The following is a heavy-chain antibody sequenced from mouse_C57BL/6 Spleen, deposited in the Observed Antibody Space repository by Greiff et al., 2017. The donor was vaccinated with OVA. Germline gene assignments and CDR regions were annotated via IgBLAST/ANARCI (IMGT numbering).Heavy chain of an antibody. V-gene: IGHV14-1*01. CDR1: GFNITDYY. CDR3: TTGGYWYFDV. J-gene: IGHJ1*03. D-gene: IGHD1-1*02. CDR2: IDPADGDT. Sequence: EVQLQQSGAELVRPGASVKLSCTASGFNITDYYMHWVKQRPEQGLEWIGRIDPADGDTEYAPKFQGKATMTAVTSSNTAYLQLSSLTSEDTAVYDCTTGGYWYFDVWGTGTTVTVSS.